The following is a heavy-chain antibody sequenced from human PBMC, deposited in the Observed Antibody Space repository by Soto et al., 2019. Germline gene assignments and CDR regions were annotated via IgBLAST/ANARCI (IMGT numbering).Heavy chain of an antibody. CDR1: GFTFSSYG. CDR2: IGTAGDT. CDR3: ARGGYCSSTRCYPSDY. Sequence: GGSLTLSCAASGFTFSSYGMHWVRQATGKGLEWVSAIGTAGDTYYPGSVKGRFTISRENAKNSLYLQMNSLRAEDTAVYYCARGGYCSSTRCYPSDYWGQGTLVTVSS. J-gene: IGHJ4*02. V-gene: IGHV3-13*01. D-gene: IGHD2-2*01.